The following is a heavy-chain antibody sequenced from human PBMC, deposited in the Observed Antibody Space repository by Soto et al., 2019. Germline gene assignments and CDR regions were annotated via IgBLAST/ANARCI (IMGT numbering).Heavy chain of an antibody. V-gene: IGHV5-51*01. CDR3: ARGLTTVVDPPYGMDV. D-gene: IGHD4-17*01. CDR1: GYRFTSYW. Sequence: PGESLKISCKGSGYRFTSYWIGWVRRMPGKGLEWMGIIYPGDSDTRYSPSFQGQVTISADKSISTAYLQWSSLKASDTAMYYCARGLTTVVDPPYGMDVWGQGTTVTV. J-gene: IGHJ6*02. CDR2: IYPGDSDT.